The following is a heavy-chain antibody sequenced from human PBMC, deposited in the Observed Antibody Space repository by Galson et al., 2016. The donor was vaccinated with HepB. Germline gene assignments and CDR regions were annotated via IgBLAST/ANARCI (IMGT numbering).Heavy chain of an antibody. D-gene: IGHD4-17*01. CDR3: ARDPGAPEAFDI. CDR1: GGTFSTSA. CDR2: IIPILGTV. V-gene: IGHV1-69*13. Sequence: SVTVSCKASGGTFSTSAISWVRQAPGQGLEWMGGIIPILGTVSYAQKFQDRVTITADESTSTTHMELSSLRSEDTAVYYCARDPGAPEAFDIWGQGTVVTVSS. J-gene: IGHJ3*02.